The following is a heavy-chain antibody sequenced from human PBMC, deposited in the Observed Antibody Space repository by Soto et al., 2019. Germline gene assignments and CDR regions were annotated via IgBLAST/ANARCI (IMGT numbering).Heavy chain of an antibody. CDR3: ARDPRPFYYGSGSTYYFDY. V-gene: IGHV3-13*01. CDR1: GFTFSSYD. CDR2: IGTAGDT. Sequence: EVQLVESGGGLVQPGGSLRLSCAASGFTFSSYDMHWVRQATGKGLEWVSAIGTAGDTYYPGSVKGRFTISRENAKNSLYLQMNSLRAGDTAVYYCARDPRPFYYGSGSTYYFDYWGQGTLVTVSS. J-gene: IGHJ4*02. D-gene: IGHD3-10*01.